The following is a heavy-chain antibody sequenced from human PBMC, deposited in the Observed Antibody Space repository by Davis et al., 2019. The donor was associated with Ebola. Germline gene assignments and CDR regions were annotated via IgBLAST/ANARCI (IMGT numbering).Heavy chain of an antibody. CDR3: AKGEVMIVVVPFDY. V-gene: IGHV3-30*02. D-gene: IGHD3-22*01. Sequence: GESLKISCAASGFTFSSYGMHWVRQAPGKGLEWVAFIRYDGSNKYYADSVKGRFTISRDNSKNTLYLQMNSLRAEDTAVYYCAKGEVMIVVVPFDYWGQGTLVTVSS. J-gene: IGHJ4*02. CDR1: GFTFSSYG. CDR2: IRYDGSNK.